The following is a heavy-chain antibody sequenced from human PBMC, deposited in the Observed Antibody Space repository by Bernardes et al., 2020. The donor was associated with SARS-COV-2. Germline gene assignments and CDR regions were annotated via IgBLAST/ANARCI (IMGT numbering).Heavy chain of an antibody. CDR1: GGSFSGYY. V-gene: IGHV4-34*01. J-gene: IGHJ4*02. CDR2: INHSGST. CDR3: ARGAYSSSWYGPKYYFDY. Sequence: SETLSLTCTVYGGSFSGYYWSWIRQPPGKGLEWIGEINHSGSTNYNPSLKSRVTISVDTSKNQFSLKLSSVTAADTAVYYCARGAYSSSWYGPKYYFDYWGQGTLVTVSS. D-gene: IGHD6-13*01.